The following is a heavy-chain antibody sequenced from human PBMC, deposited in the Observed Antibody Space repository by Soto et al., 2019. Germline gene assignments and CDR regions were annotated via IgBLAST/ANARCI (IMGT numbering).Heavy chain of an antibody. CDR2: FNPNSGDT. V-gene: IGHV1-2*02. Sequence: QVQLVQSGAEVKKPGASVKVSCKASGYIFTGYSMHWVRQAPGQGLEWMGWFNPNSGDTIYAQKFQGRVSLTRDTSISTAYMELSSLRSDDTALYYCAREASAVLSLDDWGQGTLVTVSS. J-gene: IGHJ4*02. CDR3: AREASAVLSLDD. D-gene: IGHD6-19*01. CDR1: GYIFTGYS.